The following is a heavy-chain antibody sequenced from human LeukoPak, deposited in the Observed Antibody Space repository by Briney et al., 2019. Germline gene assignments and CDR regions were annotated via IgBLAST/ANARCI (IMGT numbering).Heavy chain of an antibody. D-gene: IGHD3-22*01. Sequence: SETLSLTCAVYGGSFSGSYWSWIRQPPGKGLEWNGEIHPSGITNYNPSLKSRVSISIDTSKNQFSLSLTSVTAADTAVYYCSRGYDNEKSAYWGQGTLVTVSS. J-gene: IGHJ4*02. CDR2: IHPSGIT. V-gene: IGHV4-34*01. CDR1: GGSFSGSY. CDR3: SRGYDNEKSAY.